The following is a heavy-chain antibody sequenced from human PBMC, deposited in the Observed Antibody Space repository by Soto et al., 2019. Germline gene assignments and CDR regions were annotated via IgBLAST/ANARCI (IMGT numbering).Heavy chain of an antibody. CDR1: GHSFTSYW. CDR2: IDPSDSYT. D-gene: IGHD3-10*01. V-gene: IGHV5-10-1*01. J-gene: IGHJ5*02. CDR3: ARLGPYGSGSYSFRYNWFDP. Sequence: GEALKMSCKGSGHSFTSYWISWVRQMPGKGLEWMGRIDPSDSYTNYSPSFQGHVTISADKSISTAYLQWSSLRAEDTAVYYCARLGPYGSGSYSFRYNWFDPWGQGTLVTVSS.